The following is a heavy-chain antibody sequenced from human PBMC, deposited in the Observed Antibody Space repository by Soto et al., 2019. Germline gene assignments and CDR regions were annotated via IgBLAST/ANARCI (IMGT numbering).Heavy chain of an antibody. CDR2: ISGSGGST. D-gene: IGHD1-26*01. CDR3: VKDRRGGPGAIGY. V-gene: IGHV3-23*01. Sequence: EVQLLESGGGLVQPGGSLRLSCAASGFTFSSYAMSWVRQAPGKGLEWVSAISGSGGSTYYADSVKGRFTISRDNSKNTLYLQMNSLRAEDTAVYYCVKDRRGGPGAIGYWGQGTLVTVSS. CDR1: GFTFSSYA. J-gene: IGHJ4*02.